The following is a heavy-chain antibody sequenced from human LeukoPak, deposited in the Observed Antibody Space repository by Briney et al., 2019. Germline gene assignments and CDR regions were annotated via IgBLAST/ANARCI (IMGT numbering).Heavy chain of an antibody. CDR3: ATFPVDTAMRFYFDY. V-gene: IGHV4-38-2*01. J-gene: IGHJ4*02. Sequence: SETLSLTCAVSGYSISSGYYWGWIRQPPGKGLEWIGSIYHSGSTYYNPSLKSRVTISVDTSKNQFSLKLSSVTAADTAVYYRATFPVDTAMRFYFDYWGQGTLVTVSS. CDR2: IYHSGST. D-gene: IGHD5-18*01. CDR1: GYSISSGYY.